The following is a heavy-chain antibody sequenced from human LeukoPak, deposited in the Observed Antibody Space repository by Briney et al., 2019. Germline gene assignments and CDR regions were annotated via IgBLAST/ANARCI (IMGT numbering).Heavy chain of an antibody. V-gene: IGHV3-33*01. CDR3: ARGRGVDLVDY. CDR2: IWYDGSNK. D-gene: IGHD3-10*01. Sequence: GGSLRLSCAASGFTFSSYGMHWVRQAPGKGLEWVAVIWYDGSNKYYADSVKGRFTISRDNSKNTLYLQMNSLRAEDTAVYYCARGRGVDLVDYWGQGTLVTVSS. J-gene: IGHJ4*02. CDR1: GFTFSSYG.